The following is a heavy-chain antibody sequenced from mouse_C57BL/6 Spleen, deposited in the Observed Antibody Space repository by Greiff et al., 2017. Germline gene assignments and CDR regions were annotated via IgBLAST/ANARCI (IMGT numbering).Heavy chain of an antibody. J-gene: IGHJ4*01. D-gene: IGHD6-1*01. V-gene: IGHV3-6*01. Sequence: VQLQQSGPGLVKPSQSLSLTCSVTGYSITSGYYWNWIRQFPGNKLEWMGYISYDGSNNYNPSLKNRISITRDTSKNQFFLKLNSVTTEDTATYYCARDPGSYAMDYWGQGTSVTVSS. CDR3: ARDPGSYAMDY. CDR2: ISYDGSN. CDR1: GYSITSGYY.